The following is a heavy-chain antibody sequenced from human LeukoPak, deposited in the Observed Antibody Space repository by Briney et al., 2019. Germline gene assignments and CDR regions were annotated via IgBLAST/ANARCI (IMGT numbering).Heavy chain of an antibody. V-gene: IGHV3-7*03. D-gene: IGHD2-15*01. Sequence: GGSLRLSCAASGFTFSSYWMSWVRQAPGKGLEWVANIKQDGSEKYYVDSVKGRFTISRDNAKNSLYLQMYSLRAEDTAVYYCAKNGDRGAFCSGGTCYPYYYYYMDVWGKGTTVTISS. CDR3: AKNGDRGAFCSGGTCYPYYYYYMDV. CDR2: IKQDGSEK. CDR1: GFTFSSYW. J-gene: IGHJ6*03.